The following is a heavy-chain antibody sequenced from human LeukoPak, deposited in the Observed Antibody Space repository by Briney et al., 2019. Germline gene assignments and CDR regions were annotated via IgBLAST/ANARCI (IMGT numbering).Heavy chain of an antibody. CDR2: ISAYNGNT. J-gene: IGHJ4*02. D-gene: IGHD3-22*01. V-gene: IGHV1-18*01. CDR3: ATTAPPTYYYDSSGYNY. Sequence: GASVKVSCKASGYTFTSYGISWVRQAPGQGLEWMGWISAYNGNTNYAQKLQGRVTMTRDTSISTAYMELSRLRSGDTAVYYCATTAPPTYYYDSSGYNYWGQGTLVTVSS. CDR1: GYTFTSYG.